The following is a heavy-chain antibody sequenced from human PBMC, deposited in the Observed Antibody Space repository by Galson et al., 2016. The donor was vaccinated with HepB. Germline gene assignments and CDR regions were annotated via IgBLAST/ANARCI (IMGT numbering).Heavy chain of an antibody. Sequence: SLRLSCAASGFTFSNYAMTWVRQAPGKGLEGVSAITASGAVTYYADSVKGRFTISRDSSKNTLYLQMNSLRAEDTAVYYCARENKQRVRSYYGMDVWGQGTTVTVSS. D-gene: IGHD6-6*01. CDR2: ITASGAVT. V-gene: IGHV3-23*01. CDR1: GFTFSNYA. CDR3: ARENKQRVRSYYGMDV. J-gene: IGHJ6*02.